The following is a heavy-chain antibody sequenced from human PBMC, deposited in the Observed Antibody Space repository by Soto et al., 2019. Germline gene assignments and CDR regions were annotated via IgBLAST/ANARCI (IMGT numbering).Heavy chain of an antibody. CDR1: GFTFSSYA. CDR3: AKVQAPFHRAVVPAAIYGMDV. V-gene: IGHV3-23*01. J-gene: IGHJ6*04. CDR2: ISGSGGST. Sequence: EVQLLESGGGLVQPGGSLRLSCAASGFTFSSYAMSWVRQAPGKGLEWVPAISGSGGSTYYADSVKGRFTISRDNSKNPLYLQMNSLRAEDTAVYYCAKVQAPFHRAVVPAAIYGMDVWGKGTTVTVSS. D-gene: IGHD2-2*01.